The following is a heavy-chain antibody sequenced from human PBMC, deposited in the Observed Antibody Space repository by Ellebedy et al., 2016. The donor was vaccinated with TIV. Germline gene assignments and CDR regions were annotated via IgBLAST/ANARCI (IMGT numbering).Heavy chain of an antibody. J-gene: IGHJ3*01. CDR1: GLTFSSHA. V-gene: IGHV3-23*01. CDR2: ITERGGNT. Sequence: GESLKISCAASGLTFSSHAMSWVRQAPGKGLEWVSSITERGGNTYYADSVKGRFTISRDNSKDTLYLQMNSQRAEDTAIYYCTRDPVGVGPAFDVWGQGTMVTVSS. CDR3: TRDPVGVGPAFDV. D-gene: IGHD4-23*01.